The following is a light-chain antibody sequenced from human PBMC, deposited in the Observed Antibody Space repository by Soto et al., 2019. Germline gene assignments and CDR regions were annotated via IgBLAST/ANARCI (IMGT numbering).Light chain of an antibody. CDR3: CSYAGSSTYV. Sequence: QSALAQPASVSGSPGQSITISCTGTNSDVGGYNFVSRYQQHPDKAPKVIIYEGSKRPSGVSNRFSGSKSGNTASLTISGLQAGDEADYYCCSYAGSSTYVFGTGTKVTVL. J-gene: IGLJ1*01. CDR2: EGS. V-gene: IGLV2-23*01. CDR1: NSDVGGYNF.